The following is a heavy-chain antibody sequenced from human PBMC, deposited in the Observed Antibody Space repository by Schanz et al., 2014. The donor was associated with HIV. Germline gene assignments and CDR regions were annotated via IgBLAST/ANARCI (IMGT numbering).Heavy chain of an antibody. Sequence: QVQLVESGGGVVQPGGSLRLSCAMSEFTFRTSIIHWVRQPPGKGLEWVAAMWYDESHKGYTDSVKGRFTISRDNSKNTLYLQMNSLRVEDTAVYYCANEEVPNDYWGQGTLVTVSS. CDR3: ANEEVPNDY. CDR2: MWYDESHK. J-gene: IGHJ4*02. V-gene: IGHV3-33*06. CDR1: EFTFRTSI.